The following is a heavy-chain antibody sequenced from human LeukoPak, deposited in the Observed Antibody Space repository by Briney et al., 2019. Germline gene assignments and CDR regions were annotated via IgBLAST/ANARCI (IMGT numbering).Heavy chain of an antibody. V-gene: IGHV4-31*03. Sequence: SETLSLTCTVSGGSISSGGYYWSWIRQHSGKGLEWIGYIYYSGSTYYNPSLKSRVTISVDTSKNQFSLKLSSVTAADTAVHYCAREAAAAKIDYWGQGTLATVSS. J-gene: IGHJ4*02. CDR1: GGSISSGGYY. CDR3: AREAAAAKIDY. CDR2: IYYSGST. D-gene: IGHD6-13*01.